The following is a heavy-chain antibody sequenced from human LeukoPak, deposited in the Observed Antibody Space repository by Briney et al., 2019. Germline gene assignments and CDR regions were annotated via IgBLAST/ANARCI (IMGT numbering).Heavy chain of an antibody. J-gene: IGHJ4*02. Sequence: PGGSLRLSCAASGFTFSSYGMSWVRQAPGKGLEWVSAISGSGGSTYYADSVKGRFTISRDNSKNTLYLQMNSLRAEDTAVYYFAKRLLAAMKRAYGDTFDYWGQGTLVTVSS. CDR2: ISGSGGST. D-gene: IGHD4-17*01. CDR3: AKRLLAAMKRAYGDTFDY. CDR1: GFTFSSYG. V-gene: IGHV3-23*01.